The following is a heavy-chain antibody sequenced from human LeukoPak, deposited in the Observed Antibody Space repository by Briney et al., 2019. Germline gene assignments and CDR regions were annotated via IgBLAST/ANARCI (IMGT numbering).Heavy chain of an antibody. D-gene: IGHD2-8*02. CDR3: AKVLVGRHEAFDY. CDR2: ISYDGSNK. Sequence: GGSLRLSCAASGFTFSSYGMHWVRQAPGKGLEWVAVISYDGSNKYYADSVKGRFTISRDNSKNTLYLQMNSLRAEDTAVYYCAKVLVGRHEAFDYWGQGTLVTVSS. J-gene: IGHJ4*02. CDR1: GFTFSSYG. V-gene: IGHV3-30*18.